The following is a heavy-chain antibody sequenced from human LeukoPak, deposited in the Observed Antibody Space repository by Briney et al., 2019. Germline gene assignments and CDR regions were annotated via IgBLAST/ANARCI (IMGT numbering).Heavy chain of an antibody. CDR1: GGSISSYY. Sequence: SETLSLTCTVSGGSISSYYWSWIRQPPGKGLEWIGYIYYSGSTNYNPSLKSRVTISVDTSKNQFSLKLSSVTAADTAVYYCARDVYDILTGYYRGVGAFDIWGQGTMFTVSS. CDR3: ARDVYDILTGYYRGVGAFDI. D-gene: IGHD3-9*01. V-gene: IGHV4-59*01. CDR2: IYYSGST. J-gene: IGHJ3*02.